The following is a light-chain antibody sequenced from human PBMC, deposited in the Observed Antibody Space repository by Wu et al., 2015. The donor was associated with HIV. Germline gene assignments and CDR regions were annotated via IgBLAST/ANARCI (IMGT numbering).Light chain of an antibody. V-gene: IGKV1-9*01. CDR3: QQLNSYPS. CDR1: QGISSY. J-gene: IGKJ1*01. Sequence: DIQLTQSPSFLSASVGDRVTITCRASQGISSYLAWYQRKPGKAPKLLIYAASTLQSGVPSRFSGSGSGTEFTLTISSLQPEDFATYYCQQLNSYPSFGQGTQGGNQT. CDR2: AAS.